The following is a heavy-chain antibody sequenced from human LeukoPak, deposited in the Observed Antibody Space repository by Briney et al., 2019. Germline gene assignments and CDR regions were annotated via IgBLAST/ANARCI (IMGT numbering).Heavy chain of an antibody. J-gene: IGHJ4*02. Sequence: KPVGSLRLSCAAPGFTFSNAWMSWVRQAPGKGVEWVCRIKSKTDGGTTEYAAPVKGRFTISRDDSKTTLYLEMNSLKTEDTAVYYCTAYYYGSGTNDPQRVDYWGPGTLVTVSS. CDR2: IKSKTDGGTT. V-gene: IGHV3-15*01. D-gene: IGHD3-10*01. CDR1: GFTFSNAW. CDR3: TAYYYGSGTNDPQRVDY.